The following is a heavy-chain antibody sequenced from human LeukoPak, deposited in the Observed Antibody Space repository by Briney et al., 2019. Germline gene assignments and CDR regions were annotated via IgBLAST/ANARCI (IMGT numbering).Heavy chain of an antibody. D-gene: IGHD4-11*01. J-gene: IGHJ4*02. CDR3: AGGGNGRDYSNGGFDY. Sequence: GGSLRLSCAASGFTVSSNYMSWVRQAPGKGLEWVSVIYSGGSTYYADSVKGRFTISRDNSKNTLYLQMNSLRAEDTAVYYCAGGGNGRDYSNGGFDYWGQGTLVTVSS. CDR1: GFTVSSNY. CDR2: IYSGGST. V-gene: IGHV3-53*01.